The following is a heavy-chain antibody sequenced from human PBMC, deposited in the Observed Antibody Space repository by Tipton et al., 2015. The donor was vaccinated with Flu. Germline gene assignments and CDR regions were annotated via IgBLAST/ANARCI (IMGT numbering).Heavy chain of an antibody. J-gene: IGHJ4*02. V-gene: IGHV1-2*02. CDR3: AKDGVAATDY. CDR1: GYTFNIYY. D-gene: IGHD2-15*01. CDR2: INPDSGGT. Sequence: QVQLVQSGAEVKKPGASVRVSCKASGYTFNIYYIHWVRQALGQGLEWMGWINPDSGGTYYAQKFQGRVTMTRDTAIRTVYMELSSLRSDDTAVYYCAKDGVAATDYWGQGTLVTVSS.